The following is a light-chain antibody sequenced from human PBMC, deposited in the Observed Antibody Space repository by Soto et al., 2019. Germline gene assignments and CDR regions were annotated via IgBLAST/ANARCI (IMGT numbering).Light chain of an antibody. Sequence: QSALTQPASVSGSPGQSITITCTGTSSDVGADKYVSWYQQHPGKAPQLMIYEVTNRPSGVSNRFSGSKSGNTASLTISVLQAEDEGDYYCSSYASNTYVFGTGTKLTVL. CDR2: EVT. CDR3: SSYASNTYV. J-gene: IGLJ1*01. V-gene: IGLV2-14*01. CDR1: SSDVGADKY.